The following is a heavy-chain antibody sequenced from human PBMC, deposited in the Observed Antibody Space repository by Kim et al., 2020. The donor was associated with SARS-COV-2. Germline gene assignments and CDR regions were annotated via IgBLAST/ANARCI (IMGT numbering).Heavy chain of an antibody. CDR3: AKGVDSSGWYYFDY. J-gene: IGHJ4*02. V-gene: IGHV3-9*01. Sequence: GGSLRLSCAASGFTFDDYAMHWVRQAPGKGLEWVSVISWNSYSVGYADSVKGRFTISRDNAKNSLYLQMNSLKAEDTAFYYCAKGVDSSGWYYFDYWGQGTLVTDSS. D-gene: IGHD6-19*01. CDR2: ISWNSYSV. CDR1: GFTFDDYA.